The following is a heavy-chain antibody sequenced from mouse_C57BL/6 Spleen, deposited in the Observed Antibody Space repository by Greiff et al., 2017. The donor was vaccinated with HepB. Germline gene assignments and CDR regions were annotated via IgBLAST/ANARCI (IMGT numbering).Heavy chain of an antibody. CDR2: IHPNSGST. Sequence: QVQLQQPGAELVQPGASVKLSCKASGYTFTSYWMHWVKQRPGQGLEWIGMIHPNSGSTNYNEKFKSKATLTVDKSSSTAYIQLSSLTSEDTAVYYCARDSSDAMDYWGQGTSVTVSS. CDR3: ARDSSDAMDY. D-gene: IGHD3-2*02. J-gene: IGHJ4*01. CDR1: GYTFTSYW. V-gene: IGHV1-64*01.